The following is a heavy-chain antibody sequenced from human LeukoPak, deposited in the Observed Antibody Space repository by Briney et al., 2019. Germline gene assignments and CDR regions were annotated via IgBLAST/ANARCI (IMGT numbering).Heavy chain of an antibody. V-gene: IGHV4-34*01. CDR1: GGSFSGYY. Sequence: SETLSLTCAVYGGSFSGYYWSWIRQPPGKGLEWIGEINHSGSTNYNPSLKSRVTISVDTSKNQFSLKLSSVTAADTAVYYCARGADPNRFFDYWGQGTLVTVSA. J-gene: IGHJ4*02. D-gene: IGHD1/OR15-1a*01. CDR2: INHSGST. CDR3: ARGADPNRFFDY.